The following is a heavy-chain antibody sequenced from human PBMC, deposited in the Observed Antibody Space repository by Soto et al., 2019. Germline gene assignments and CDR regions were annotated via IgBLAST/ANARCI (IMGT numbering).Heavy chain of an antibody. V-gene: IGHV3-30*18. J-gene: IGHJ4*02. CDR2: ISYDGNKK. Sequence: QVQLVESGGGVVQPGRSLRLSCAASGFTFSSYGMHWVSQAPVKGLEWVAIISYDGNKKYYGDSVKGRFTISRDNSKNTLYLQMNSLRAEDTAVYYCAKEGYSGSYAAYFDYWGQGTLVTVSS. CDR3: AKEGYSGSYAAYFDY. D-gene: IGHD1-26*01. CDR1: GFTFSSYG.